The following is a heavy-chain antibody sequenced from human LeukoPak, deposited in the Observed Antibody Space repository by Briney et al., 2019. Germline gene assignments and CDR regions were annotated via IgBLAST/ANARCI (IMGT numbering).Heavy chain of an antibody. Sequence: GRSLRLSCAASGFTFGSYAMHWVRQAPGKGLEWVAVISYDGSNKYYADSVKGRFTISRDNSKNTLYLQMNSLRAEDTAVYYRARVGSGSYYGWFDPWGQGTLVTVSS. V-gene: IGHV3-30-3*01. D-gene: IGHD1-26*01. J-gene: IGHJ5*02. CDR2: ISYDGSNK. CDR1: GFTFGSYA. CDR3: ARVGSGSYYGWFDP.